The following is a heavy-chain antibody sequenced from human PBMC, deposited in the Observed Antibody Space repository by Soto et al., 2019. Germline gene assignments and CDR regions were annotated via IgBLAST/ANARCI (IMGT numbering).Heavy chain of an antibody. D-gene: IGHD2-2*01. Sequence: VPLLESGGGLVQPGGSLRLSCAASGFTFSSYAMSWVRQAPGKGLEWVSAISGSGGSTYYADSVKGRFTISRDNSKNTLYLQMNSLRAEDTAVYYCAKGVYCSSTSCFPDYMDVWGKGTTVTVSS. J-gene: IGHJ6*03. CDR3: AKGVYCSSTSCFPDYMDV. CDR2: ISGSGGST. CDR1: GFTFSSYA. V-gene: IGHV3-23*01.